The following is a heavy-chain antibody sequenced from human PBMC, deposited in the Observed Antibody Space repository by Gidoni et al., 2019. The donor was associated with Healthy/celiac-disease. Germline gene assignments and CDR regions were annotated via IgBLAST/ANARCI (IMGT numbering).Heavy chain of an antibody. CDR3: ASAYCGGDCYPSPRFDP. D-gene: IGHD2-21*01. Sequence: QVQLVQSGAEVKKPGSSVKVSCKASGGTFSSYAISWVRQAPGQGLEWMGGIIPIFGTANYAQKFQGRVTITADESTSTAYMELSSLRSEDTAVYYCASAYCGGDCYPSPRFDPWGQGTLVTVSS. J-gene: IGHJ5*02. CDR2: IIPIFGTA. CDR1: GGTFSSYA. V-gene: IGHV1-69*01.